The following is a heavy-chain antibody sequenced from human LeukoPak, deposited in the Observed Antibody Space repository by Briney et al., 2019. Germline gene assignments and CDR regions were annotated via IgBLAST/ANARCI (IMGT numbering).Heavy chain of an antibody. CDR1: GYSFTSYW. CDR3: ARHGRRSITIFGVVYGDY. Sequence: GESLKISCKGSGYSFTSYWSGWVRQMPGKGLEWMGIIYPGDSDTRYSPSFQGQVTISADKSISTAYLQWSSLKASDTAMYYCARHGRRSITIFGVVYGDYWGQGTLVTVSS. CDR2: IYPGDSDT. D-gene: IGHD3-3*01. J-gene: IGHJ4*02. V-gene: IGHV5-51*01.